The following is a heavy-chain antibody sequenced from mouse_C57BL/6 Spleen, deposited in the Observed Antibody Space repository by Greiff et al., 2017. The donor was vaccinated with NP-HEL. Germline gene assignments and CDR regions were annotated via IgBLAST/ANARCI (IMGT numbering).Heavy chain of an antibody. CDR3: ARGTTVVATDY. CDR1: GYTFTDYY. J-gene: IGHJ2*01. Sequence: EVQLQQSGPELVKPGASVKISCKASGYTFTDYYMNWVKQSHGKSLEWIGDINPNNGGTSYNQKFKGNATLTVDKSASTAYMELRSLTSEDSAVYYCARGTTVVATDYWGQGTTLTVSS. V-gene: IGHV1-26*01. CDR2: INPNNGGT. D-gene: IGHD1-1*01.